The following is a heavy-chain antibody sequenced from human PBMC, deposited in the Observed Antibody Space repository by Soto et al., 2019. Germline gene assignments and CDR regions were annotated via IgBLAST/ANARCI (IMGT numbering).Heavy chain of an antibody. CDR2: ISAYNGNT. J-gene: IGHJ6*02. D-gene: IGHD5-18*01. V-gene: IGHV1-18*01. CDR3: ARSRWGYSYGYGDV. Sequence: ASVKVSCKASGYAFTSYGISWVRQAPGQGLEWMGWISAYNGNTNYAQKLQGRVTMTTDTSTSTAYMELRSLRSDDTAVYYCARSRWGYSYGYGDVWGQGTTVTVSS. CDR1: GYAFTSYG.